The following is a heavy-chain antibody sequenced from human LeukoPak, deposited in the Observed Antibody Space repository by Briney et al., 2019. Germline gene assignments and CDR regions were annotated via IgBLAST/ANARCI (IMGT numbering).Heavy chain of an antibody. D-gene: IGHD3-10*01. CDR3: ARGDYYGSGSRFDY. V-gene: IGHV3-33*01. Sequence: GRSLRLSCAASGFTFSSYGMHWVRQAPGKGLEWVAVIWYDGSNKYYADSVKGRFAISRDNSKNTLYLQMNSLRAEDTAVYYCARGDYYGSGSRFDYWGQGTLVTVSS. CDR2: IWYDGSNK. CDR1: GFTFSSYG. J-gene: IGHJ4*02.